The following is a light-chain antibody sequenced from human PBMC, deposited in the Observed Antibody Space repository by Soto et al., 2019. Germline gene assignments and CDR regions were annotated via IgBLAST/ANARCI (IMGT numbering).Light chain of an antibody. CDR1: QSINIW. CDR3: QEYNSWRGEWT. J-gene: IGKJ1*01. V-gene: IGKV1-5*01. CDR2: NAS. Sequence: DIQMTQSPSTLSASVGDRVTITCRASQSINIWLAWYQQKAGKAPKLLIYNASTLESGVPSRFSGSGSRTEFTLTIISLQPDDFATYYCQEYNSWRGEWTFGQGTKVEIK.